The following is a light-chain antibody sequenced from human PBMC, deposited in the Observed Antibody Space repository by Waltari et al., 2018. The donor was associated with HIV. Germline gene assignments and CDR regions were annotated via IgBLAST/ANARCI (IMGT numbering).Light chain of an antibody. CDR3: QQRSNWLT. CDR2: DAY. Sequence: EIVLTQSPATLSLSPGERATLSCRASQGVSSYLAWYQQKPGQAPRLRIYDAYNRATDIPARFSGSGPGTDFTLTSSSLEPEDFAVYYCQQRSNWLTFGGGTKVEIK. CDR1: QGVSSY. J-gene: IGKJ4*01. V-gene: IGKV3D-11*01.